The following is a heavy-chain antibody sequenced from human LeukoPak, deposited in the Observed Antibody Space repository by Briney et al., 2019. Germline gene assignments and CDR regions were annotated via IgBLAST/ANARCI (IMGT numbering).Heavy chain of an antibody. CDR3: ARGGGSYYDFWSGKDPFDP. D-gene: IGHD3-3*01. V-gene: IGHV4-39*07. Sequence: PSETLSLTCNVSGASLSNYYWVWIRQPPGKGLEWIGSIYHSETTYSGSTYYNPSLKSRVTISVDTSKNQFSLKLSSVTAADTAVYYCARGGGSYYDFWSGKDPFDPWGQGTLVTVSS. J-gene: IGHJ5*02. CDR2: IYHSETTYSGST. CDR1: GASLSNYY.